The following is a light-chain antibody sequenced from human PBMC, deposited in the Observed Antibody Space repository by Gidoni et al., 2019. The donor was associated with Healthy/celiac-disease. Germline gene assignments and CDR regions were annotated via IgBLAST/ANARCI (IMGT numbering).Light chain of an antibody. CDR3: QQYGSSCS. Sequence: EIVFTQSPVTLSLSPGERATLSCRASQSVSSSYLAWYQQKPGQAPRLLIYGASSRATGSPDRFSGSGSGTDFTLTISRLEPEDFAVYYCQQYGSSCSFGQGTKLEIK. CDR2: GAS. J-gene: IGKJ2*04. V-gene: IGKV3-20*01. CDR1: QSVSSSY.